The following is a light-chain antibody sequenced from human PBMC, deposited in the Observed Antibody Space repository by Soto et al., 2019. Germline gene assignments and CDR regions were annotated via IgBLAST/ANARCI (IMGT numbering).Light chain of an antibody. J-gene: IGKJ2*01. CDR3: QQYSSYPYT. Sequence: DIQMTQSPSTLSASVGDRVTITCRASEIITAWLAWYQQKPGKAPKLLIYKASTLESGVPSRFSGSGSGTEVTLTINSLQPDDFATYYGQQYSSYPYTFGQGTKLEIK. V-gene: IGKV1-5*03. CDR1: EIITAW. CDR2: KAS.